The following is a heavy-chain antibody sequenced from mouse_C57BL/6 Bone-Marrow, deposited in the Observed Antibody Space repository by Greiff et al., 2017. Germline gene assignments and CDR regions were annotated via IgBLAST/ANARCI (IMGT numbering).Heavy chain of an antibody. V-gene: IGHV1-42*01. J-gene: IGHJ4*01. Sequence: EVQLQQSGPELVKPGASVKISCKASGYSFTGYYMNWVKQSPEKSLEWIGEINPSTGGTTYNQKFKAKATLTVDKSSSTAYMQLKSLTSEDSAVYYCARCGAMDYWGQGTSVTVSS. CDR3: ARCGAMDY. CDR2: INPSTGGT. CDR1: GYSFTGYY.